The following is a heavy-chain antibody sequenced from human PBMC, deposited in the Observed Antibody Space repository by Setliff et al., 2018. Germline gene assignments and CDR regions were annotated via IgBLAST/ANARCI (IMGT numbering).Heavy chain of an antibody. Sequence: ASVNVSCKSSGYIFSDYGITWVRQAPGQGLEWMGWANNNNFNTNYAQKFQGRVTMTIDTSTDTVYMELRSLKSDDTALYYCARINFYVSSGYYYAPDYWGQGTLVTVSS. CDR2: ANNNNFNT. CDR3: ARINFYVSSGYYYAPDY. D-gene: IGHD3-22*01. V-gene: IGHV1-18*01. CDR1: GYIFSDYG. J-gene: IGHJ4*02.